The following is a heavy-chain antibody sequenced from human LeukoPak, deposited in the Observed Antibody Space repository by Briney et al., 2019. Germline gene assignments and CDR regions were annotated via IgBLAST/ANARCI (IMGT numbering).Heavy chain of an antibody. J-gene: IGHJ6*03. CDR3: ATTQSSLYYYYYYMDV. Sequence: PGGSLRLSCAASGFTFSRYAMHWVRQAPGKGLEWVAVVSYDGSNKYHADSVKGRFTISRDNSKNTLYLQMNSLRAEDTALYYCATTQSSLYYYYYYMDVWGKGTTVTVSS. V-gene: IGHV3-30-3*01. D-gene: IGHD2/OR15-2a*01. CDR2: VSYDGSNK. CDR1: GFTFSRYA.